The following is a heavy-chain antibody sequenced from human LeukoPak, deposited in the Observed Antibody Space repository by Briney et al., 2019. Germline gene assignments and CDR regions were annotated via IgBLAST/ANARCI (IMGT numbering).Heavy chain of an antibody. V-gene: IGHV3-30*02. CDR1: TFTFSDYG. CDR3: AKGGSSSHNWFDP. D-gene: IGHD6-13*01. Sequence: GRSLRLSCAASTFTFSDYGIHWVRQPPGKGLEWVAFIRNDGSNDYYPDSVKGRLTISRDNSRNTLYLQMHSLRAEDTAFYYCAKGGSSSHNWFDPWGQGTRVTVSS. CDR2: IRNDGSND. J-gene: IGHJ5*02.